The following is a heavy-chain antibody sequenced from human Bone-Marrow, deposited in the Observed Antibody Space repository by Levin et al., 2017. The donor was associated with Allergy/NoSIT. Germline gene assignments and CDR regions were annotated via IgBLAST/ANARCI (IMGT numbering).Heavy chain of an antibody. V-gene: IGHV3-48*03. CDR1: GFTFSSYE. J-gene: IGHJ4*02. Sequence: GGSLRLSCAASGFTFSSYEMNWVRQAPGKGLEWVSYINSGGSAMLYAESVKGRFTISRDNAKSSLYLQMSSLRPEDTAVYFCARGFWASGYFDYWGQGSLVTVSS. CDR2: INSGGSAM. CDR3: ARGFWASGYFDY. D-gene: IGHD3-16*01.